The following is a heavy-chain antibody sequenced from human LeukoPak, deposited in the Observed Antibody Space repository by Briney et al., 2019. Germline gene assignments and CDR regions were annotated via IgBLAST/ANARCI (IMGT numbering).Heavy chain of an antibody. CDR3: ARVRSGYYFDY. Sequence: TGGSLRLSCAASGFTFSSYSMACVRQAPGKGLEWVSFIIGSATTIYYSDSVKGRFTISRDNAKNSLFLQVNSLRDEDTAVYYCARVRSGYYFDYWGQGTLVTVSS. CDR2: IIGSATTI. CDR1: GFTFSSYS. J-gene: IGHJ4*02. V-gene: IGHV3-48*02.